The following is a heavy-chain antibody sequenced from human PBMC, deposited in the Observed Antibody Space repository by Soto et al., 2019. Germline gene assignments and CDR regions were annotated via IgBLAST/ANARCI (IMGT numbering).Heavy chain of an antibody. CDR3: AREPRYCSGGSCSITGDAFDI. J-gene: IGHJ3*02. Sequence: EVQLVESGGGLVQPGGSLRLSCAASGLIVSSTYMSWVRQAPGKGLEWVSVISNGGDTHYADSVKGRFSLSRDISNNTLHLQMSSLRVEDTAVYYCAREPRYCSGGSCSITGDAFDIWGQGTMVTGSS. CDR2: ISNGGDT. CDR1: GLIVSSTY. D-gene: IGHD2-15*01. V-gene: IGHV3-66*01.